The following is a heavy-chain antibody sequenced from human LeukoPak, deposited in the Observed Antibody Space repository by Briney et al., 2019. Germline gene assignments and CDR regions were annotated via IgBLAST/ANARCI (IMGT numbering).Heavy chain of an antibody. Sequence: SETLSLTCTVSGGSISSYYWSWIRQPPGKGLEWIGYIYYSGSTNYNPSLKSRVTISVDTSKNQFSLQLNSVTPEDTAVYYCARAFGFGGGWFDPWGQGTLVTVSS. CDR1: GGSISSYY. V-gene: IGHV4-59*12. CDR2: IYYSGST. D-gene: IGHD3-16*01. J-gene: IGHJ5*02. CDR3: ARAFGFGGGWFDP.